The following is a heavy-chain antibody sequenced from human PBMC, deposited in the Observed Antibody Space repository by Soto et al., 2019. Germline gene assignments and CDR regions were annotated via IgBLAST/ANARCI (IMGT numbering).Heavy chain of an antibody. Sequence: EVQLLESGGGLVQPGGSLRLSCAASGFTFSTYAMSWVRQAPGKGLEWVSAISGSGDSTYYADSVQGRFTISRDNSKNTLYLQMNSLRAEDTAVYYCAKDSTDYGDDGPGAFDIWGQGTMVTVSS. CDR1: GFTFSTYA. CDR2: ISGSGDST. J-gene: IGHJ3*02. V-gene: IGHV3-23*01. D-gene: IGHD4-17*01. CDR3: AKDSTDYGDDGPGAFDI.